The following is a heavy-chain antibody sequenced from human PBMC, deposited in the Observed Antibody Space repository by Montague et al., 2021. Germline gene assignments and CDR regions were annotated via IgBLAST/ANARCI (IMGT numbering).Heavy chain of an antibody. CDR2: IKQGGVGM. V-gene: IGHV3-7*01. J-gene: IGHJ5*01. CDR3: AKGGTTAMTPSSA. D-gene: IGHD4-17*01. CDR1: GFVFSSYW. Sequence: SLRLSCAASGFVFSSYWMTWVRRAPGKGLEWVSNIKQGGVGMYYVESVRGRFTISRDNYKDSLYLQMNSLGVEDTAMYYCAKGGTTAMTPSSAWGHGTLVTVSS.